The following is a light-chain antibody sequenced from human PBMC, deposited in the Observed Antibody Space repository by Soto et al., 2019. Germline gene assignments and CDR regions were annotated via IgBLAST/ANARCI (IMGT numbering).Light chain of an antibody. Sequence: DIQMTQSPSTLSASVGDRVSITCRASQSISRQLAWYQQKPGKAPNLLIYQASNLDTGVPLRVTGSGSGTEFTVTISSLQPDDVAAYDCFQYQSNWTSGHGTKVEGK. V-gene: IGKV1-5*03. CDR2: QAS. CDR3: FQYQSNWT. J-gene: IGKJ1*01. CDR1: QSISRQ.